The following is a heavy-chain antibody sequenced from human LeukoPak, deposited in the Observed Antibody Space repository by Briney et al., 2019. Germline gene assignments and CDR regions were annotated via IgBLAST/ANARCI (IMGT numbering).Heavy chain of an antibody. CDR3: AKDIYDPQRILDY. D-gene: IGHD2-15*01. CDR2: IRYDGSNK. Sequence: GGSLRLSCVASGFTFSSYSMNWVRQAPGKGLEWVAFIRYDGSNKYYADSVKGRFTISRDNSKNTLYLQMNSLRAEDTAVYYCAKDIYDPQRILDYWGQGTLVTVSS. J-gene: IGHJ4*02. CDR1: GFTFSSYS. V-gene: IGHV3-30*02.